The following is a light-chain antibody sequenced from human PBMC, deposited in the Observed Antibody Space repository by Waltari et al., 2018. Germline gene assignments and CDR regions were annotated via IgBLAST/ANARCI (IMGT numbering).Light chain of an antibody. CDR2: KAN. Sequence: QTVVTQVPSLSVSPGGTVTLTCALISGSLSTTSYATWYQQTPGQAPRTLVYKANARSSGVPDRFSGSILGNTAALTITGAQADDESDYYCALYMGSGIWVFGGGTRLTVL. V-gene: IGLV8-61*01. CDR3: ALYMGSGIWV. J-gene: IGLJ3*02. CDR1: SGSLSTTSY.